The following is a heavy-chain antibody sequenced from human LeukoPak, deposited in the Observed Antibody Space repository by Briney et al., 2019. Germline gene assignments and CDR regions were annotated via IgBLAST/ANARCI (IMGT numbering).Heavy chain of an antibody. D-gene: IGHD3-22*01. Sequence: GGSLRLSCAASGFTVSSNYMNWVRQAPGKGLEWVSVIYSGGSTYYADSVKGRFTISRDNSKNTLYLQMNSLRAEDTAVYYCAREGDYYESYAFDIWGQGTMVTVSS. CDR2: IYSGGST. CDR3: AREGDYYESYAFDI. J-gene: IGHJ3*02. CDR1: GFTVSSNY. V-gene: IGHV3-66*01.